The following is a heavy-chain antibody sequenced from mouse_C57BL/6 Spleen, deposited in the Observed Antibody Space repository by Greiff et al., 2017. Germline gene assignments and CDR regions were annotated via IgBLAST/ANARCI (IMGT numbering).Heavy chain of an antibody. CDR1: GYAFSSSW. CDR2: IYPGDGDT. J-gene: IGHJ4*01. Sequence: LVESGPELVKPGASVKISCKASGYAFSSSWMNWVKQRPGKGLEWIGRIYPGDGDTNYNGKFKGKATLTADKSSSTAYMQLSSLTFEDSAVYFCARDGYYEGGAMDYWGQGTSVTVSS. V-gene: IGHV1-82*01. CDR3: ARDGYYEGGAMDY. D-gene: IGHD2-3*01.